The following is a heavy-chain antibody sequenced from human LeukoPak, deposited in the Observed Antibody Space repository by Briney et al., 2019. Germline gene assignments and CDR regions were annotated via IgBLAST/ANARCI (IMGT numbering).Heavy chain of an antibody. D-gene: IGHD6-19*01. CDR3: AREFSGQWLVNYYYYYMDV. CDR2: IYHSGST. V-gene: IGHV4-38-2*02. J-gene: IGHJ6*03. CDR1: GYSISSAYY. Sequence: SETLSLTCTVSGYSISSAYYWGWIRQPPGKGLEWIGSIYHSGSTFYNPSLMSRVTMSVDTSKNQFSLKLSSVTAADTAVYYCAREFSGQWLVNYYYYYMDVWGIGTTVTISS.